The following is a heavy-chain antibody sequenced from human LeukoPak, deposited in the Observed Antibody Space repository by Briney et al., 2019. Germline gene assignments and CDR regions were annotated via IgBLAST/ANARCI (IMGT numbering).Heavy chain of an antibody. J-gene: IGHJ4*02. CDR2: IIPIFGTA. V-gene: IGHV1-69*05. CDR3: ARAGYSYGSLDY. D-gene: IGHD5-18*01. CDR1: GGTFSSYA. Sequence: SVKVSCKASGGTFSSYAISWVRQAPGQGLEWMGRIIPIFGTANYAQKFQGRVTITTDESTSTAYMELSGLRSEDTAVYYCARAGYSYGSLDYWGQGTLVTVSS.